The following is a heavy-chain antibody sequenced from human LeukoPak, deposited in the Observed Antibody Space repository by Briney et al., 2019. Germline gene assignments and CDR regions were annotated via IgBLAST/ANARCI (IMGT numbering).Heavy chain of an antibody. CDR1: GYTFTGYY. J-gene: IGHJ5*02. CDR3: ARDRVGATNWFDP. D-gene: IGHD1-26*01. Sequence: ASVKVSCKASGYTFTGYYMHWVRQAPGQGLEWMGWINPNSGGTNYAQKFQGRVTMTRDTSISTAYMELSSLRSEDTAVYYCARDRVGATNWFDPWGQGTLVTVSS. CDR2: INPNSGGT. V-gene: IGHV1-2*02.